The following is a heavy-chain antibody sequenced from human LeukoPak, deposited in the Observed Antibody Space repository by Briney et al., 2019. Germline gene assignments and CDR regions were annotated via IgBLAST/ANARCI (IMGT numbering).Heavy chain of an antibody. V-gene: IGHV3-23*01. CDR1: GFTFSSYA. D-gene: IGHD3-3*01. J-gene: IGHJ5*02. CDR2: ISGSGGST. Sequence: GGSLRLSCAASGFTFSSYAMSWVRQAPGKGLEWVSAISGSGGSTYYADSVKGRFTISRDNSKNTLYLQMISLRAEDTAVYYCAKLLNYDFWSGYPNGNWFDPWGQGTLVTVSS. CDR3: AKLLNYDFWSGYPNGNWFDP.